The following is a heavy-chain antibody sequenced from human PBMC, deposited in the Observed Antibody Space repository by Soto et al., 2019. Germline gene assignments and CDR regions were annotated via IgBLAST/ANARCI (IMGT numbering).Heavy chain of an antibody. CDR1: GYTFTSYL. CDR2: INAGNGNT. D-gene: IGHD2-15*01. V-gene: IGHV1-8*02. Sequence: ASVKVSCKASGYTFTSYLMHWVRQAPGQRLEWMGWINAGNGNTGYAQKFQGRVTMTRNTSISTAYMELSSLRSEDTAVYYCARGLLLGYCSGGSCYSSRAFDIWGQGTMVTVSS. CDR3: ARGLLLGYCSGGSCYSSRAFDI. J-gene: IGHJ3*02.